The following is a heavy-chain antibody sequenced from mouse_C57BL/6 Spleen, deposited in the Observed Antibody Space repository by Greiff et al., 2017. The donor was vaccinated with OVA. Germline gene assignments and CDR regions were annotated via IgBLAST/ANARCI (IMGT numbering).Heavy chain of an antibody. CDR1: GYTFTSYW. V-gene: IGHV1-64*01. CDR3: ARRGQLRPSYAMDY. CDR2: IHPNSGST. D-gene: IGHD3-2*02. Sequence: VQLQQPGAELVKPGASVKLSCKASGYTFTSYWMHWVKQRPGQGLEWIGMIHPNSGSTNYNEKFKSKATLTVDKSSSTAYMQLSSLTSEDSAVYYCARRGQLRPSYAMDYWGQGTSVTVSS. J-gene: IGHJ4*01.